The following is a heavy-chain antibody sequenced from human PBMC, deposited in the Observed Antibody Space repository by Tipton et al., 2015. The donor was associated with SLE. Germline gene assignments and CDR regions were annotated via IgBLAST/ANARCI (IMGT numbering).Heavy chain of an antibody. CDR2: INHSGST. V-gene: IGHV4-34*01. CDR3: ARDGGAAAESYYYYMDV. J-gene: IGHJ6*03. D-gene: IGHD6-13*01. Sequence: TLSLTCAVYGGSFSGYYWSWIRQPPGKGLEWIGEINHSGSTNYNPSLKSRVTMSVDTSNNQFSLKLDSVTAADTAVYYCARDGGAAAESYYYYMDVWGIGTMVTVSS. CDR1: GGSFSGYY.